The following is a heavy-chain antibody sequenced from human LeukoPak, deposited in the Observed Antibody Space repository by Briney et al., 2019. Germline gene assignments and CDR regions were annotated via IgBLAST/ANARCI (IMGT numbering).Heavy chain of an antibody. CDR3: AAFIATKLDY. Sequence: GRSLRLSCAYSGFPFRNHGMHWVRQAPGKGLEWVAVASTDEVSQFYGDSVKGRFIISRDNSKNTVILQMNTLRTEDTAVYFCAAFIATKLDYWGQGILVTVSS. V-gene: IGHV3-30*03. J-gene: IGHJ4*02. D-gene: IGHD2-15*01. CDR2: ASTDEVSQ. CDR1: GFPFRNHG.